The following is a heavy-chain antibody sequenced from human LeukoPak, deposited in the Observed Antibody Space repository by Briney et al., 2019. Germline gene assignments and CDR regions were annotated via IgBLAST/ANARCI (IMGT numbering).Heavy chain of an antibody. D-gene: IGHD5-18*01. CDR1: GFTFSTFG. CDR2: IQSDGSKQ. CDR3: ARYVDTSSHSSQLDP. Sequence: GGSLRLSCATAGFTFSTFGIHWVCQTPGKGLEWAAAIQSDGSKQYYGDSVKGRFTISRDSSKNTVYLQMNSLRDEGTAVYCCARYVDTSSHSSQLDPWGQGTLVTVSS. J-gene: IGHJ5*02. V-gene: IGHV3-33*01.